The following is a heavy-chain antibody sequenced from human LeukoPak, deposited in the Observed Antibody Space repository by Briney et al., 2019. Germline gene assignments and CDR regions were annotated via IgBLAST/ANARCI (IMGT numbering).Heavy chain of an antibody. CDR3: ARRGIFWFDP. J-gene: IGHJ5*02. V-gene: IGHV3-30*02. Sequence: TGGSLRLSCAASGFTFSSYGMHWVRQAPGKGLEWVAFIRYDGSNKYYADSVKGRFTISRDNSKNTLYLQMNSLRAEDTAVYYCARRGIFWFDPWGQGALVTVSS. CDR2: IRYDGSNK. D-gene: IGHD2-15*01. CDR1: GFTFSSYG.